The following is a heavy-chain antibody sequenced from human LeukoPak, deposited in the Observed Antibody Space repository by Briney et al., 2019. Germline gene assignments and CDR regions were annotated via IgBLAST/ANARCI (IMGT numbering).Heavy chain of an antibody. CDR3: ARGTKGITGTTGLDY. Sequence: PSETLSLTCTVSGGSISSYYWSWIRQPPGKGLEWIGYIYYSGSTNYNPSLKSRVTISVDTSKNQFSLKLSSVTAADTAVYYCARGTKGITGTTGLDYWGQGTLVTVSS. CDR2: IYYSGST. CDR1: GGSISSYY. V-gene: IGHV4-59*12. J-gene: IGHJ4*02. D-gene: IGHD1-20*01.